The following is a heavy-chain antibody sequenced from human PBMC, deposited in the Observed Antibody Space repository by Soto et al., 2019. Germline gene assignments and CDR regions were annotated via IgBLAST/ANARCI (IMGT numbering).Heavy chain of an antibody. D-gene: IGHD1-1*01. CDR3: ARGWNDFPH. V-gene: IGHV1-69*13. Sequence: SVKVSNKASGGTFSSYASSWVRQAPGQGLECMGGIIPVFGTANYAQKFQGRVTINADESTSTVYMELSSLRSEDTAVYYCARGWNDFPHWGQGTLVTVSS. J-gene: IGHJ1*01. CDR1: GGTFSSYA. CDR2: IIPVFGTA.